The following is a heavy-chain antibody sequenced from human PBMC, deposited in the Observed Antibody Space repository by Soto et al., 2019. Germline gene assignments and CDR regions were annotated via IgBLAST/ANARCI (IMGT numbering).Heavy chain of an antibody. V-gene: IGHV3-30-3*01. Sequence: QEQLVESGGGVVQPGRSLRLSCSVSGFNFRNYPMHWVRQAPGKGLDWVAAISFDGSNKFYGDSVKGRFSISRDDSKNTLSLQMNGLRTEESATYYCAREIAEGKDFWGQGTLVIVPS. CDR1: GFNFRNYP. D-gene: IGHD6-13*01. CDR2: ISFDGSNK. J-gene: IGHJ4*02. CDR3: AREIAEGKDF.